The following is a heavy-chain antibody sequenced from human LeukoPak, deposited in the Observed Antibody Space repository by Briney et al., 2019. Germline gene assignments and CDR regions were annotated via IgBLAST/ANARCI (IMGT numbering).Heavy chain of an antibody. V-gene: IGHV3-30*04. D-gene: IGHD6-13*01. J-gene: IGHJ4*02. CDR3: ARDGAIGSSSWYATFWY. CDR1: GFTFSSYA. CDR2: ISYDGSNK. Sequence: GGSLRLSCAASGFTFSSYAMHWVRQAPGKGLEWVAVISYDGSNKYYADSVKGRFTISRDNSKNTLYLQMNSLRAEDTAVYYCARDGAIGSSSWYATFWYWGQGTLVTVPS.